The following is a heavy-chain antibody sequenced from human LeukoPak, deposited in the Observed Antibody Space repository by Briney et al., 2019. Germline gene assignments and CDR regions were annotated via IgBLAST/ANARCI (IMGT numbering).Heavy chain of an antibody. CDR3: ARGFPPGSGSRGSQAFDV. V-gene: IGHV4-34*01. CDR1: EMSFSAYY. D-gene: IGHD6-19*01. CDR2: INDGGST. J-gene: IGHJ3*01. Sequence: SETLSLTCAVSEMSFSAYYWNWIRQSPGKGLEWIGEINDGGSTKYTPSLEGRGTILIDTSKNQFSLKLTSVTAADTAVYYCARGFPPGSGSRGSQAFDVWGQGTMVTVSS.